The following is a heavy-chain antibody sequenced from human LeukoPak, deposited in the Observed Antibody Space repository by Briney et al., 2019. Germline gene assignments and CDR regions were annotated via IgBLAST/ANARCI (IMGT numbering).Heavy chain of an antibody. D-gene: IGHD3-10*01. V-gene: IGHV3-15*01. CDR1: GFTFSNAW. CDR2: IKSKTDGGTT. J-gene: IGHJ4*02. CDR3: TTDRLVTMVRGVVIRAY. Sequence: KSGGSLRLSCAASGFTFSNAWVSWVRQAPGKGLEWVGRIKSKTDGGTTDYAAPVKGRFTISRDDSKNTLYLQMNSLKTEDTAVYYCTTDRLVTMVRGVVIRAYWGQGTLVTVSS.